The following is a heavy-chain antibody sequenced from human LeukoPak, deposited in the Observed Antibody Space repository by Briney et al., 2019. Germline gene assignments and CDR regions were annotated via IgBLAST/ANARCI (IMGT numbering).Heavy chain of an antibody. CDR1: GHTFTGYY. J-gene: IGHJ6*03. V-gene: IGHV1-2*02. CDR2: IDANSGGT. D-gene: IGHD1-7*01. CDR3: ARVMGNYGGVGYYYMDV. Sequence: ASVKVSCKASGHTFTGYYLHWVRQGPGQGLEWMGWIDANSGGTNYAQKFQGRVTMTRDTSINTAYMELSRLRFDDAAIYYCARVMGNYGGVGYYYMDVWGKGTTVTVSS.